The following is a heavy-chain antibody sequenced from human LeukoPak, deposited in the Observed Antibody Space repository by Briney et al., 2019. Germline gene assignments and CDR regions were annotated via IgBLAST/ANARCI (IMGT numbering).Heavy chain of an antibody. D-gene: IGHD6-13*01. Sequence: GESLKISCKGSGYSFTSYWIGWVRLMPGKGLEWMGIIYPGDSDTRYSPSFQGQVTISADKSISTAYLQWGSLKASDTAMYYCASPGGVIAAPFDYWGQGTLVTVSS. CDR1: GYSFTSYW. CDR2: IYPGDSDT. V-gene: IGHV5-51*01. CDR3: ASPGGVIAAPFDY. J-gene: IGHJ4*02.